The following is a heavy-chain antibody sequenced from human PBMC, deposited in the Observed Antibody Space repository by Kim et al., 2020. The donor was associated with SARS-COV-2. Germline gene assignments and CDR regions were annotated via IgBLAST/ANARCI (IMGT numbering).Heavy chain of an antibody. Sequence: YAQKLQGRVTMPTDTSTSTAYMGLRSLRSDDTAVYYCARGGLRWSGPFQHWGQGTLVTVSS. D-gene: IGHD4-17*01. V-gene: IGHV1-18*01. J-gene: IGHJ1*01. CDR3: ARGGLRWSGPFQH.